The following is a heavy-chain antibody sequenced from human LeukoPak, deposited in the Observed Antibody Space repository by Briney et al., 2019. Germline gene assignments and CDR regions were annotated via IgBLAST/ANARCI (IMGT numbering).Heavy chain of an antibody. CDR3: AREISGYCSGGSCSY. CDR2: IIPIFGTA. D-gene: IGHD2-15*01. J-gene: IGHJ4*02. Sequence: SVKVSCKASGYTFTGYYMHWVRQAPGQGLEWMGGIIPIFGTANYAQKFQGRVTITADESTSTAYMELSSLRSEDTAVYYCAREISGYCSGGSCSYWGQGTLVTVSS. V-gene: IGHV1-69*13. CDR1: GYTFTGYY.